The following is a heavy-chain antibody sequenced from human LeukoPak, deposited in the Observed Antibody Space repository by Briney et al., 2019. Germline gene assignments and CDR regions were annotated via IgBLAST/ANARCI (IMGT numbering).Heavy chain of an antibody. CDR2: IIPIFGTA. V-gene: IGHV1-69*06. CDR1: GGTFSSYA. CDR3: ARIGYYGSGSYYNSGFDY. D-gene: IGHD3-10*01. Sequence: SVKVSCKASGGTFSSYAISWVRQAPGQGLEWMGRIIPIFGTANYAQTFQGRVTITADKSTSTAYMELSSLRSEDTAVYYCARIGYYGSGSYYNSGFDYWGQGTLVTVSS. J-gene: IGHJ4*02.